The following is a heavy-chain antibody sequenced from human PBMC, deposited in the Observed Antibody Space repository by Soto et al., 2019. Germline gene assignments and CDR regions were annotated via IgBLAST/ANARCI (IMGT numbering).Heavy chain of an antibody. CDR1: GYTFTSYG. Sequence: QVQLVQSGAEVKKPGASVKVSCKASGYTFTSYGISWVRQAPGQGLEWMGWISAYNGNTNYAQKLQGRVTMTTDTPTSTAYMERRSLRPDDTTVYYCARSSSGPTPDAFDIWGQGTMVTVSS. D-gene: IGHD6-19*01. CDR2: ISAYNGNT. CDR3: ARSSSGPTPDAFDI. V-gene: IGHV1-18*01. J-gene: IGHJ3*02.